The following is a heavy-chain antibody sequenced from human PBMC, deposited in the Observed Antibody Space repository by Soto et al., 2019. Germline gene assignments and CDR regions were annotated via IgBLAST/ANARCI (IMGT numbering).Heavy chain of an antibody. CDR2: IYYSGST. V-gene: IGHV4-39*07. CDR1: GGSISSSSYY. CDR3: ARVSGFWDYDFWSGYPDYYYYYYMDV. J-gene: IGHJ6*03. Sequence: PSETLSLTCTVSGGSISSSSYYWGWIRQPPGKGLEWIGSIYYSGSTYYNPSLKSRVTISVDTSKNQFSLKLSSVTAADTAVYYCARVSGFWDYDFWSGYPDYYYYYYMDVWGKGTTVTVSS. D-gene: IGHD3-3*01.